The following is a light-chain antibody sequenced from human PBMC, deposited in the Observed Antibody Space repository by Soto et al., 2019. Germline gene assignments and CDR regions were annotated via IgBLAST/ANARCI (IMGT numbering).Light chain of an antibody. J-gene: IGKJ1*01. Sequence: DIQMTQSPSTLSASVGDRVTITCRASQTIINWLAWYQQKPGKAPKLLIYKASTLEGEVPSRFSGSGSETEFTLTISSLQPDDSATYYCQQYNSYSPTFGQGTKVDIK. CDR2: KAS. CDR1: QTIINW. CDR3: QQYNSYSPT. V-gene: IGKV1-5*03.